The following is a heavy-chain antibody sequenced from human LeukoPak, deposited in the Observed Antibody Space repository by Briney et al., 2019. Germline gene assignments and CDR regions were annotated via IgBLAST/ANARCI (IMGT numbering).Heavy chain of an antibody. J-gene: IGHJ2*01. V-gene: IGHV3-53*01. D-gene: IGHD3-10*01. CDR2: IYSGGTT. Sequence: GGSLRLSRAASGFSVSTKYMNWVRQAPGKGLEWVSIIYSGGTTYYGESVEGRFTISRDTSKNTVFLQMNSLRVEDTAVYYCARLGDHYHWNLDLWGRGTLVTVSS. CDR3: ARLGDHYHWNLDL. CDR1: GFSVSTKY.